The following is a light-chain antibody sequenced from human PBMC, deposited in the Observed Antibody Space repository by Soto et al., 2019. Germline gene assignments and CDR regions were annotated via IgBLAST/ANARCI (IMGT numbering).Light chain of an antibody. CDR3: RQYNNWPPWT. V-gene: IGKV3-15*01. Sequence: IVMTQSPATLSVSPGERVTLHCRASQSVTSNLAWYQHKPGQSPRLLIYAASTRATGIPARFSGSGSGTKFTLTISSLQSEDFAVYYCRQYNNWPPWTFGQGTKV. J-gene: IGKJ1*01. CDR1: QSVTSN. CDR2: AAS.